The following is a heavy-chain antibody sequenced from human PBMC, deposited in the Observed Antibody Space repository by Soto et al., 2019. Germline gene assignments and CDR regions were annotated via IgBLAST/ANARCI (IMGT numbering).Heavy chain of an antibody. V-gene: IGHV1-46*01. Sequence: ASVKVSCKASGYIFINYYIHWVRQAPGQGLEWIGIINPNFGSTNYAQKFQGRVTITTDTSTSTAYMELSSLRSDDTAVYYCARGNDILTGYQSADYWGQGTLVTVSS. J-gene: IGHJ4*02. D-gene: IGHD3-9*01. CDR3: ARGNDILTGYQSADY. CDR1: GYIFINYY. CDR2: INPNFGST.